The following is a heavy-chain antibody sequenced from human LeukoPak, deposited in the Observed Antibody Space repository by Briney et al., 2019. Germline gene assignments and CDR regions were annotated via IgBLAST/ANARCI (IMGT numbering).Heavy chain of an antibody. V-gene: IGHV3-23*01. CDR2: IGISGDST. CDR1: GFTFSSYA. Sequence: GRSLRLSCAASGFTFSSYAMTWVRQAPGKGLEWVSGIGISGDSTYYADSVKGRFTISRDNSEDTLYLQMNRLRVEDTAVYYCATSEVYSSGSLWDWGQGTLVTVSS. J-gene: IGHJ4*02. D-gene: IGHD3-22*01. CDR3: ATSEVYSSGSLWD.